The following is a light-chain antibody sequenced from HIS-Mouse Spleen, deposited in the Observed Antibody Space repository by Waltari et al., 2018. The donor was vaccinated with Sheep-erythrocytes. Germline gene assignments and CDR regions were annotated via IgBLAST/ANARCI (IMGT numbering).Light chain of an antibody. CDR1: RPNLGAGYD. V-gene: IGLV1-40*01. Sequence: QSVLTQPPSVSGAPGPRGTTSRTGSRPNLGAGYDVKRSQQLPGKPPQLVIYGTSNRPSGVPDRVSCSKSGTSASLAITGLQAEDEADYYCQSYDSSLSGWVFGGGTKLTVL. J-gene: IGLJ3*02. CDR2: GTS. CDR3: QSYDSSLSGWV.